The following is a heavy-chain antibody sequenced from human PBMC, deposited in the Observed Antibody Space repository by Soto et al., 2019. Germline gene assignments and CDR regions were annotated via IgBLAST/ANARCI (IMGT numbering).Heavy chain of an antibody. CDR2: IYYTGLS. CDR3: ASHSSHCHFFDF. D-gene: IGHD6-13*01. J-gene: IGHJ4*02. Sequence: SETLSLTCTVAGGSISSYYWSWIRQPPGKGLEWIGYIYYTGLSNSNPSLNSRVTMSVDTSKNQFSLKLSSVTAADTAVYYCASHSSHCHFFDFWGQGTLVTVSS. CDR1: GGSISSYY. V-gene: IGHV4-59*01.